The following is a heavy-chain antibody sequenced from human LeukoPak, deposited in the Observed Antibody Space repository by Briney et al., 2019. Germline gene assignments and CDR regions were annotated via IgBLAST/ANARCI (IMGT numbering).Heavy chain of an antibody. CDR1: GFTFSSYG. J-gene: IGHJ4*02. CDR2: IRYDGSNK. Sequence: PGGSLRLSCAASGFTFSSYGMHWVRQAPGKGLEWVAFIRYDGSNKYYADSVKGRFTISRDNSKNTLYLQMNSLRAEDTAVYYCAKGARMGYSGFPCWGQGTLVTVSS. CDR3: AKGARMGYSGFPC. V-gene: IGHV3-30*02. D-gene: IGHD5-12*01.